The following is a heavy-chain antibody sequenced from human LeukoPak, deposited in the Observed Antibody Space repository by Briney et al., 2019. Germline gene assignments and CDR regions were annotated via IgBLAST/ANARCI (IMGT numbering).Heavy chain of an antibody. V-gene: IGHV1-8*01. Sequence: ASVKVSCKASGYTFTSYDINWVRQATGQGLEWMGWMNPNSGNTGYAQKFQGRVTMTRNTPISTAYMELSSLRSEDTAVYYCAAIPSRDTAMVKYYFDYWGQGTLVTVSS. CDR2: MNPNSGNT. CDR1: GYTFTSYD. J-gene: IGHJ4*02. D-gene: IGHD5-18*01. CDR3: AAIPSRDTAMVKYYFDY.